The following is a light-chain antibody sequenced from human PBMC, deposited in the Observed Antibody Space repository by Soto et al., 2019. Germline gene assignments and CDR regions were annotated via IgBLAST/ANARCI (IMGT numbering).Light chain of an antibody. V-gene: IGKV3D-20*02. Sequence: EIVLTQSPGTLSLSPVERATLSCMASQSVSSIYFAWYQQKRGQAPRLLIYGVSSRATGIPDRFSGRGSGADFTLTISSLEPEDFAVYYCQQRSDSITFGQGTRLEIK. CDR2: GVS. CDR3: QQRSDSIT. CDR1: QSVSSIY. J-gene: IGKJ5*01.